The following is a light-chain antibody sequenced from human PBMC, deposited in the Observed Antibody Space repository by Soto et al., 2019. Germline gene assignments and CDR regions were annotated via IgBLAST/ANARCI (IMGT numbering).Light chain of an antibody. CDR3: NRSDT. J-gene: IGKJ5*01. CDR2: GTS. Sequence: EIVLTQSPSTLSLSPGERASLSCRASQSVSSTYFPRYQQTPGQPPRLLIYGTSGRATGIPDRVSGSGSGTAFTLPISGLEAEDFAVYYCNRSDTFGQGTRLEIK. CDR1: QSVSSTY. V-gene: IGKV3-20*01.